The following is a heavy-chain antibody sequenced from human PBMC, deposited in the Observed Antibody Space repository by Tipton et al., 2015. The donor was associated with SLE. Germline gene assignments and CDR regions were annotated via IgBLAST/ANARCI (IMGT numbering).Heavy chain of an antibody. J-gene: IGHJ4*02. CDR3: ARGGDFWSAYYRLPDY. Sequence: TLSLTCSVSGGSISSDEFHWSWIRQQAGKGLQWIGYTTYSGNTYYNPSLRNRISISVHTSKTQFSLNRKSMTAADTAVYYCARGGDFWSAYYRLPDYWGRGTLVTVSS. CDR2: TTYSGNT. V-gene: IGHV4-31*03. CDR1: GGSISSDEFH. D-gene: IGHD3-3*01.